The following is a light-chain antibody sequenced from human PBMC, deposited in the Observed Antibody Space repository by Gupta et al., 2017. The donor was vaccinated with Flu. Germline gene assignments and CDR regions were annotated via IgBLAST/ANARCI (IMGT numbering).Light chain of an antibody. CDR1: QSVRSN. Sequence: ATLSVSPGERATLSCRASQSVRSNLAWYQQKPGQAPRLLIYGASTRDTGIPARFSGSGSGTEFTLTISSLQSEDFAVYYCQQYKNWPPVTFGAGTKVEIK. CDR3: QQYKNWPPVT. J-gene: IGKJ4*01. V-gene: IGKV3-15*01. CDR2: GAS.